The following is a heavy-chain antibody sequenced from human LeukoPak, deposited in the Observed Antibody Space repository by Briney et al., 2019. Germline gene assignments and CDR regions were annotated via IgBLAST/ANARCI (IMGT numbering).Heavy chain of an antibody. V-gene: IGHV4-34*01. CDR2: INHSGST. J-gene: IGHJ5*02. CDR1: GGSFGGYY. Sequence: SETLSLTCAVYGGSFGGYYWSWIRQLPGKVLEWIGEINHSGSTNYNPSLKSRVTISVDTSKNQFSLKLSSVTAADTAVYYCARAGSLRLHQNRGNWFDPWGQGTLVTVSS. D-gene: IGHD3-10*01. CDR3: ARAGSLRLHQNRGNWFDP.